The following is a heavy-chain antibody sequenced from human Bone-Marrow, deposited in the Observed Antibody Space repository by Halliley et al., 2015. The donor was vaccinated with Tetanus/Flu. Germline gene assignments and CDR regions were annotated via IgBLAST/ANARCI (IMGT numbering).Heavy chain of an antibody. V-gene: IGHV3-23*01. D-gene: IGHD3-22*01. CDR3: AKAGYSDSSGYAKCFQR. CDR2: ISGSGGTT. J-gene: IGHJ1*01. Sequence: SLRLSCAASGFTFSSYAMSWVRQAPGKGLEWVSGISGSGGTTYYADSVKGRFTISGDNSNNTLFLQMNSLRAEDTAVYYCAKAGYSDSSGYAKCFQRWGQGTLVTVSS. CDR1: GFTFSSYA.